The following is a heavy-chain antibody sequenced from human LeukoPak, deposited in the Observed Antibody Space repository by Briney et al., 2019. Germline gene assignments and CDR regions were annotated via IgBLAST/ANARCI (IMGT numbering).Heavy chain of an antibody. CDR2: ISYDGSNK. J-gene: IGHJ5*02. Sequence: GGSLRLSCAASGFTFSSYAMHWVRQAPGKGLEWVAVISYDGSNKYYADSVKGRFTISRDNSKDTLYLQMNSLRAEDTAVYYCARGGQWGHLSGFDPWGQGTLVTVSS. CDR3: ARGGQWGHLSGFDP. V-gene: IGHV3-30-3*01. CDR1: GFTFSSYA. D-gene: IGHD2-8*01.